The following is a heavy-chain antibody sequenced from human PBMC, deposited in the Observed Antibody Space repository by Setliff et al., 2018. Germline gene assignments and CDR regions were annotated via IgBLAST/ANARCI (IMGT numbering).Heavy chain of an antibody. CDR1: DVSISDTTYY. J-gene: IGHJ4*02. Sequence: SETLSLTCTVSDVSISDTTYYWAWVRLPPGKGPEWIGTVSYFGASYSNPSLKSRLNISLDKSANRFSLMLTSVTAADTAVYYCARRDGSIIYREFFDYWGQGALVTVS. CDR3: ARRDGSIIYREFFDY. V-gene: IGHV4-39*01. D-gene: IGHD3-10*01. CDR2: VSYFGAS.